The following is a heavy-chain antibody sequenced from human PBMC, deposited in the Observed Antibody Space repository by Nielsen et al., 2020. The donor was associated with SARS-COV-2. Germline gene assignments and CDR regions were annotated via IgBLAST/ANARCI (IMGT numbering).Heavy chain of an antibody. D-gene: IGHD2-15*01. CDR3: AKEGGGYYYGMDV. J-gene: IGHJ6*02. CDR2: IGWHGAGT. V-gene: IGHV3-43*01. CDR1: GFTFADYT. Sequence: GESLKISCVASGFTFADYTMHWVRQAPGKGLEWVSLIGWHGAGTYYADSVKGRFTVSRDNSQNSLFLQMNSLRPEDTALYYCAKEGGGYYYGMDVWGQGTTGTVSS.